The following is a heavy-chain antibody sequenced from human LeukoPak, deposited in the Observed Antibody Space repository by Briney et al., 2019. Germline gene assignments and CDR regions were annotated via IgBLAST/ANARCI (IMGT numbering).Heavy chain of an antibody. J-gene: IGHJ6*02. D-gene: IGHD2-15*01. CDR3: ARNAAANYGMDV. Sequence: GGSLRLSCAASGFTFSSYALSWVRQAPGKGLEWVSGIRGSGGNTYYADSVKGRFTISRDNSKNTLYLQMNSLRAEDTAVYYCARNAAANYGMDVWGQGTTVTVSS. V-gene: IGHV3-23*01. CDR2: IRGSGGNT. CDR1: GFTFSSYA.